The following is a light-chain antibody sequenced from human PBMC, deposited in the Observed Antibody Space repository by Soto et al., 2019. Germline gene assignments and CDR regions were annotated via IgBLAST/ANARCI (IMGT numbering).Light chain of an antibody. V-gene: IGLV2-8*01. CDR1: SSDVGGYIF. J-gene: IGLJ1*01. Sequence: ALTQPPSASGSPGQSVTISCTGTSSDVGGYIFVSWYQQHPGKVPKLIIYDVNKRPSGVPDRFSGSKYGNTASLTVSGLQAEDEGDYYCVSFAGGTYVFGTGTKVTVL. CDR2: DVN. CDR3: VSFAGGTYV.